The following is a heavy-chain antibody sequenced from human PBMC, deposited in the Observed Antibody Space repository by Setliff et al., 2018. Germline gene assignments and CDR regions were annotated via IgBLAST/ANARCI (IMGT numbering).Heavy chain of an antibody. V-gene: IGHV4-34*01. Sequence: SETLSLTCAVYGGSFSGYYWSWIRQPPGKGLEWIGEINHSGSTNYNPSLKSRVTISVDTSKNQFSLKLSSVAAADTAVYYCARKSRNIVVVPAAVIYYYYYYMDVWGKGTTVTVS. CDR3: ARKSRNIVVVPAAVIYYYYYYMDV. D-gene: IGHD2-2*01. CDR1: GGSFSGYY. CDR2: INHSGST. J-gene: IGHJ6*03.